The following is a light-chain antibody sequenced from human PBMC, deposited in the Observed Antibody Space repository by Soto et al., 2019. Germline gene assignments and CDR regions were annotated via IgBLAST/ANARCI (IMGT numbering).Light chain of an antibody. Sequence: EIVLTLSPGTLSLSPGERATLSCRASQSVSSHLAWYQQKPGQAPRLLIYGASTRATGSPARFSGSGSGTDFTLTISCLQSEDFATYYCQQYYSYPRTFGQGTKVDIK. J-gene: IGKJ1*01. V-gene: IGKV3-15*01. CDR1: QSVSSH. CDR2: GAS. CDR3: QQYYSYPRT.